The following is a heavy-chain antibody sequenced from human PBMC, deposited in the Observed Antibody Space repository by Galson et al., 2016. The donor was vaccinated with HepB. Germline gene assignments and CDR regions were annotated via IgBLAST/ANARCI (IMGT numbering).Heavy chain of an antibody. Sequence: SLRLSCAASGFTFTTYGMHWVRQAPGKGLEWVAVIWYDGSNKYYAYSVKGRFTISRDNSKNTLYLQVNSLGAEDTARYYCARGGYYYDSGDSPIDYWGQGTLVTVSS. CDR3: ARGGYYYDSGDSPIDY. CDR1: GFTFTTYG. V-gene: IGHV3-33*01. J-gene: IGHJ4*02. CDR2: IWYDGSNK. D-gene: IGHD3-22*01.